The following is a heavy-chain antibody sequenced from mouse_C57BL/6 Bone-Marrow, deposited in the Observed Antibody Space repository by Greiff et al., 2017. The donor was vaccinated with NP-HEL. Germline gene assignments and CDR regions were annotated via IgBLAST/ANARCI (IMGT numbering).Heavy chain of an antibody. D-gene: IGHD1-1*01. CDR1: GFTFSSYA. J-gene: IGHJ1*03. CDR2: ISDGGSYT. CDR3: ARDLYGSSYRYFDV. V-gene: IGHV5-4*01. Sequence: EVHLVESGGGLVKPGGSLKLSCAASGFTFSSYAMSWVRQTPEKRLEWVATISDGGSYTYYPDNVKGRFTISRDNAKNNLYLQMSHLKSEDTAMYYCARDLYGSSYRYFDVWGTGTTVTVSS.